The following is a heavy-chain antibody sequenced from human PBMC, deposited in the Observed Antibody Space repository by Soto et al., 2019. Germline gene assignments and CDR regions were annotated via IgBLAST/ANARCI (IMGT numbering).Heavy chain of an antibody. CDR2: IYSRGTT. CDR3: VRHLGAQSFGDSGPDY. D-gene: IGHD3-10*01. V-gene: IGHV4-39*01. CDR1: GFSISSSFSY. Sequence: PSETLSLTCAVSGFSISSSFSYWGWIRQSPGKGLEWIGTIYSRGTTYYNPSLKSRVTISVDASKNQFSLRLTSVTAADTAIYYCVRHLGAQSFGDSGPDYWGQGTLVTVSS. J-gene: IGHJ4*02.